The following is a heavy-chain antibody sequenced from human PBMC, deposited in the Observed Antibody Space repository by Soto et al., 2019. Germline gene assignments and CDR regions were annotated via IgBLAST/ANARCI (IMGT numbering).Heavy chain of an antibody. J-gene: IGHJ6*02. CDR3: ARSGGLASGFQHYSGMDV. Sequence: SETLSLTCTVSGCSISSYYWSWIRQPPGKGLEWIGYIHYSGSTDYNPSLKSRVTISVDTSKNKLYLKLSSVTAADTAVYYCARSGGLASGFQHYSGMDVWGQGTTVTVSS. D-gene: IGHD3-10*01. V-gene: IGHV4-59*01. CDR1: GCSISSYY. CDR2: IHYSGST.